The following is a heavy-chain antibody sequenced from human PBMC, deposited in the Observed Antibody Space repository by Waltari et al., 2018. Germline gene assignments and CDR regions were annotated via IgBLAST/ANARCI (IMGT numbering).Heavy chain of an antibody. CDR2: INHSGST. Sequence: QVQLQQWGAGLLKSSETLSLTCAVYGGSFSGYYWSWIRQPPGKGLEWIGEINHSGSTNYNPSLKSRVTISVDTSKNQFSLKLSSVTAADTAVYYCARLCPYDFWSGYYPSSYYYYYGMDVWGQGTTVTVSS. CDR3: ARLCPYDFWSGYYPSSYYYYYGMDV. CDR1: GGSFSGYY. D-gene: IGHD3-3*01. J-gene: IGHJ6*02. V-gene: IGHV4-34*01.